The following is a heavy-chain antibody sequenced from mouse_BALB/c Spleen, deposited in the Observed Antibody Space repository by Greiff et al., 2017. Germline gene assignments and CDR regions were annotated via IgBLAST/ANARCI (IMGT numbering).Heavy chain of an antibody. CDR3: TRGLRDFDY. V-gene: IGHV1-15*01. Sequence: QVQLQQSGAELVRPGASVTLSCKASGYIFTDYEMHWVKQTPVHGLEWIGAIDPETGGTAYNQKFKGKATLTADKSSSTAYMELRSLTSEDSAVYYCTRGLRDFDYWGQGTTLTVSS. J-gene: IGHJ2*01. CDR1: GYIFTDYE. CDR2: IDPETGGT. D-gene: IGHD2-4*01.